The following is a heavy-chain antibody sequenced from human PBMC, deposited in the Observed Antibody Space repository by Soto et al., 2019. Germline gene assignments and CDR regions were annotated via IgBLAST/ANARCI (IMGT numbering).Heavy chain of an antibody. D-gene: IGHD3-10*01. V-gene: IGHV3-23*01. J-gene: IGHJ4*02. Sequence: GGSRRLSCGASGITFGSRGMSGGGQTPGEGLEWVSTITDTGGDTKYADSVRGRFTMSRDNSKKTLYLQMNSLRVEDSALYYCARGSTDSYPGSRIFDFWGRGTLVTLSS. CDR2: ITDTGGDT. CDR1: GITFGSRG. CDR3: ARGSTDSYPGSRIFDF.